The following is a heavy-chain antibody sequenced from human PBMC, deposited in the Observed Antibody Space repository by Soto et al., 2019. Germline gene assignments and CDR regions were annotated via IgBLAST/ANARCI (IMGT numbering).Heavy chain of an antibody. D-gene: IGHD3-9*01. CDR2: INHSGST. V-gene: IGHV4-34*01. CDR1: GGSFSGYY. J-gene: IGHJ6*02. CDR3: ARGKRYYDILTGSVHPGGYYGMDV. Sequence: SETLYLTXAVYGGSFSGYYWSWIRQPPGKGLEWIGEINHSGSTNYNPSLKSRVTISVDTSKNQFSLKLSSVTAADTAVYYRARGKRYYDILTGSVHPGGYYGMDVWGQGTTVTVSS.